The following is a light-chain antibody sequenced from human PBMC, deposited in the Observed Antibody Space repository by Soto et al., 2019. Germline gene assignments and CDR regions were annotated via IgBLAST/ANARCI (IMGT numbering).Light chain of an antibody. CDR2: EVN. V-gene: IGLV2-14*03. CDR3: SSYSSNNILSYG. J-gene: IGLJ1*01. Sequence: QSVLTQPASVSGAPGQSITISCTGTSNDVGGYKYVSWYQQRPGTAPKLIMFEVNNRPSGVSDRFSGSRSANTASLTISGLQAQDEADYYGSSYSSNNILSYGFGTGTKVTVL. CDR1: SNDVGGYKY.